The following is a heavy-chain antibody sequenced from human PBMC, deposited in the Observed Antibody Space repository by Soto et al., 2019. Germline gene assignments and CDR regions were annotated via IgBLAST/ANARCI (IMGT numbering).Heavy chain of an antibody. D-gene: IGHD6-13*01. V-gene: IGHV5-51*01. J-gene: IGHJ6*02. CDR3: APRIAAAGITDYNYDMNV. CDR2: VQSGYSGT. CDR1: GYSFTSYW. Sequence: GEALKISCMGSGYSFTSYWIGWVRQMPGKGLEWMGIVQSGYSGTIYSPSFQGQVTISAGNSISTANLQWSSLKASDNAKYYCAPRIAAAGITDYNYDMNVWRRGTRVTVSS.